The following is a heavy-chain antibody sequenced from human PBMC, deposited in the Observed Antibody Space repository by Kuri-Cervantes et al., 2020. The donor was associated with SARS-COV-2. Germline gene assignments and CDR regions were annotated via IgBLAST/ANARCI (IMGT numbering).Heavy chain of an antibody. CDR2: IYYSGSA. CDR1: GGSINSSSYY. Sequence: SETLSLTCTVSGGSINSSSYYWSWIRQPPGKGLEWIGYIYYSGSANYNPSLKSRVTISVDTSKNQFSLKLSSVTAADTAVYYCARVSSGGGGYYFDYWGQGTLVTVSS. CDR3: ARVSSGGGGYYFDY. V-gene: IGHV4-61*05. D-gene: IGHD6-19*01. J-gene: IGHJ4*02.